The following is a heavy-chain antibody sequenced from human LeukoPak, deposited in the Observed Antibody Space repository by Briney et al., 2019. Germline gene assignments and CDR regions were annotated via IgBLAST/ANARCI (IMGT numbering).Heavy chain of an antibody. Sequence: SQTLSLTCTVSGGSINSGNYFWTWIRQPAGKGLEYVGRMFFSGATTYNPSLKSRVSLSVDTSKRQFSLNLTSVTAADSAIYYCARDEGRHGFDYWGQGILVTVSS. V-gene: IGHV4-61*02. CDR3: ARDEGRHGFDY. J-gene: IGHJ4*02. CDR2: MFFSGAT. CDR1: GGSINSGNYF.